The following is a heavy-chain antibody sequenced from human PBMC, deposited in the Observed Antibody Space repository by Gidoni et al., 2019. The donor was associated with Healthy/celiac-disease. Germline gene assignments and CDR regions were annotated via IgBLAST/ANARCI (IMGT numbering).Heavy chain of an antibody. CDR3: ARDRRYEFWSGYYHDY. CDR2: IYYSGST. CDR1: GGSLRSSRYY. V-gene: IGHV4-39*07. J-gene: IGHJ4*02. D-gene: IGHD3-3*01. Sequence: QLQLQESGPGLVKPSETLSLTCTVSGGSLRSSRYYWGWIRQPPGKGLEWIGSIYYSGSTYYNPSLKSRVTISVDTSKNQFSLKLSSVTAADTAVYYCARDRRYEFWSGYYHDYWGQGTLVTVSS.